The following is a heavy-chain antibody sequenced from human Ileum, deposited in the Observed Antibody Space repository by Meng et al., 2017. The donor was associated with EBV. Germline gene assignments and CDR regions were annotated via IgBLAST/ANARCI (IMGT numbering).Heavy chain of an antibody. CDR1: DLYITNNYW. D-gene: IGHD3-10*01. Sequence: QGQRGESGPGLAKPSGSLSLTCIVSDLYITNNYWWSWGRQPPGEGQEWIGEIYYSGNTYYNPSLKSRVTISVDKSNNQFSLRLSSVTAADTAVYYCARGGSGYYYGSGFDYWGQGTLVTVSS. CDR3: ARGGSGYYYGSGFDY. CDR2: IYYSGNT. J-gene: IGHJ4*02. V-gene: IGHV4-4*02.